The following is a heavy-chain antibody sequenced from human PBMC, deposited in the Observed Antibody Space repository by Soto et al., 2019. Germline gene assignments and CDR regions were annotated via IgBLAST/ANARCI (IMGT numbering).Heavy chain of an antibody. V-gene: IGHV1-3*01. CDR3: ARRSQTTIFGVVDYYFDY. J-gene: IGHJ4*02. Sequence: ASVKVSCKASGYSFTNYAMHWVRQAPGQRLEWMGWINAGNGNTKYSQKFQGRVTITRDTSASTAYMDLSSLRSEDTAVYYCARRSQTTIFGVVDYYFDYWGQGTLVTVSS. D-gene: IGHD3-3*01. CDR2: INAGNGNT. CDR1: GYSFTNYA.